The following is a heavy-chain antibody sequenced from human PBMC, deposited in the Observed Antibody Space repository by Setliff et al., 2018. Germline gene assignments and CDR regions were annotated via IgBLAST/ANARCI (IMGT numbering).Heavy chain of an antibody. CDR1: GASITTSYSY. V-gene: IGHV4-39*01. CDR2: IYYSGNT. D-gene: IGHD1-26*01. CDR3: ARRIVGAVDGFDI. Sequence: SETLSLTCTVSGASITTSYSYWGWIRQPPGKGLEWIAHIYYSGNTFYNPSLGSRLTISGDTSKNQFSLKLSSVTAADTAVYYCARRIVGAVDGFDIWGQGTMVTVSS. J-gene: IGHJ3*02.